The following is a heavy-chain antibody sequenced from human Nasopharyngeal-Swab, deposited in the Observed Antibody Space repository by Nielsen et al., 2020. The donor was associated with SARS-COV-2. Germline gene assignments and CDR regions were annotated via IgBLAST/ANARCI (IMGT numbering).Heavy chain of an antibody. CDR3: ASMTTVDLLAFDI. J-gene: IGHJ3*02. D-gene: IGHD4-23*01. V-gene: IGHV4-34*01. Sequence: SATLSLTCAVSGGSFSGYYWSWIRQPPGKGLEWIGEINHSGSTNYNPSLKSRVTISVDTSKNQFSLKLSSVTAADTAVYYCASMTTVDLLAFDIWGQGTMVTVSS. CDR2: INHSGST. CDR1: GGSFSGYY.